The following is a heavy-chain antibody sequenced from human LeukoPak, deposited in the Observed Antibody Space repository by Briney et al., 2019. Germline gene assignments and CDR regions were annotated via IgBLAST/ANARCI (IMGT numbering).Heavy chain of an antibody. V-gene: IGHV1-69*13. CDR3: ARVGEGIAAVWYFDY. D-gene: IGHD6-13*01. CDR2: IIPIFGTA. CDR1: GGTFSSYA. Sequence: SVKVSCKASGGTFSSYAISWVRQAPGQGLEWMGGIIPIFGTANYAQKFQGRVTVTADESTSTAYMELSSLRSEDTAVYYCARVGEGIAAVWYFDYWGQGTLVTVSS. J-gene: IGHJ4*02.